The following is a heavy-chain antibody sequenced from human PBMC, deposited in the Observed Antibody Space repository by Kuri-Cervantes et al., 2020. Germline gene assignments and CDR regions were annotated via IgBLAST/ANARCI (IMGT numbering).Heavy chain of an antibody. D-gene: IGHD3-22*01. J-gene: IGHJ3*02. Sequence: GSLRLSCTVSGGSISSYYWGWIRQPPGKGLEWIGSIYYSGSTYYNPSLKSRVTISVDTSKNQFSLKMSSVTAADTAVYYCARDLDYDSSSSDAFDIWGKGTMVTVSS. CDR3: ARDLDYDSSSSDAFDI. CDR1: GGSISSYY. V-gene: IGHV4-39*07. CDR2: IYYSGST.